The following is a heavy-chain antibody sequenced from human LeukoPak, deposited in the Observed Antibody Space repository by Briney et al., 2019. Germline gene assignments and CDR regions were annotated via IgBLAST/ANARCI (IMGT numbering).Heavy chain of an antibody. J-gene: IGHJ4*02. Sequence: SETLSLTCTVSGGSISSYYWSWIRQPPGKGLEWIGYIYYSGSTNYNPSLKSRVTISVDTSKNQFSLKLSSVTAADTAVYYCASITRPYSGYDGFGRFDYWGQGTLVTVSS. CDR1: GGSISSYY. CDR3: ASITRPYSGYDGFGRFDY. D-gene: IGHD5-12*01. CDR2: IYYSGST. V-gene: IGHV4-59*01.